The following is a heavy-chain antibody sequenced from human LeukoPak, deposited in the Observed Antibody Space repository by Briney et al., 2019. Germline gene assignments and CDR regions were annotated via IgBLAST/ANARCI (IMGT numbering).Heavy chain of an antibody. Sequence: PGGSLILSCAASGXTFSSFWLSWGRQAPGKGLEWVANIKTDGSEKYYVDSVKGRFTISRDNAKNSLYLQMNSLRAEDTAVYYCAIDSRGPASWGQGTLVTVSS. D-gene: IGHD3-10*01. CDR3: AIDSRGPAS. J-gene: IGHJ4*02. CDR2: IKTDGSEK. CDR1: GXTFSSFW. V-gene: IGHV3-7*05.